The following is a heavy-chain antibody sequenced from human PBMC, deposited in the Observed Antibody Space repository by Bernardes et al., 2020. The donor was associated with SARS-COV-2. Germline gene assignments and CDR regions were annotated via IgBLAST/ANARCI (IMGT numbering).Heavy chain of an antibody. CDR3: ASGALSGNCGVGDY. CDR1: RYTPSTYW. J-gene: IGHJ4*02. D-gene: IGHD1-26*01. Sequence: GGCPRLSPAAPRYTPSTYWIYWVPPIPGEGLVWVSRIKTDGTSPRYADSVKGRFTISRDNAKNTLYLQMNSLRSKDTAVYYCASGALSGNCGVGDYWGKGALVTVSS. CDR2: IKTDGTSP. V-gene: IGHV3-74*01.